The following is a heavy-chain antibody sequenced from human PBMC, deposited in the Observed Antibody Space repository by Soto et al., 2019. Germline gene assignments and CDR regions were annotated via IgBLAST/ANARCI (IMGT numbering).Heavy chain of an antibody. CDR2: ISSSGSTI. CDR1: GFTFSSYE. Sequence: PGESLKISCAASGFTFSSYEMNWVRQAPGKGLEWVSYISSSGSTIYYADSVKGRFTISRDNAKNSLYLQMNSLRAEDTAVYYCAREAGRGYCSSTSCLDDAFDIWGQGTMVTVSS. CDR3: AREAGRGYCSSTSCLDDAFDI. D-gene: IGHD2-2*01. J-gene: IGHJ3*02. V-gene: IGHV3-48*03.